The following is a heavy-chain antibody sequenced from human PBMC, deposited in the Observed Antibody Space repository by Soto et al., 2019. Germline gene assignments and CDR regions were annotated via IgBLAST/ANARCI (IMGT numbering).Heavy chain of an antibody. D-gene: IGHD5-18*01. CDR3: ARDPGYSLDY. Sequence: PSQTLSLTCAISGDSVSIKSAAWNWIRQSPSRGLEWLGRTYYRSKWYYDYADSVKRRITINSDTSKNQFSLQLNSVTPEDTAVYYCARDPGYSLDYWGQGTLVTSPQ. CDR1: GDSVSIKSAA. J-gene: IGHJ4*02. CDR2: TYYRSKWYY. V-gene: IGHV6-1*01.